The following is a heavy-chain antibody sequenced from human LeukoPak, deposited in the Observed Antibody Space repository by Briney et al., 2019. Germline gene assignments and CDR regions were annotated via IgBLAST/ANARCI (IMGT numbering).Heavy chain of an antibody. J-gene: IGHJ4*02. D-gene: IGHD5-12*01. CDR1: GFTFSSYA. Sequence: GGSLRLSCAASGFTFSSYAMSWVRQAPGKGLEWVSVISGSGGSTYYADSVKGRFTISRDNSKNTLYLQMNSLRAEDTAVYYCAKGGYSGYDYPRPFDYWGQGTLVTVSP. V-gene: IGHV3-23*01. CDR3: AKGGYSGYDYPRPFDY. CDR2: ISGSGGST.